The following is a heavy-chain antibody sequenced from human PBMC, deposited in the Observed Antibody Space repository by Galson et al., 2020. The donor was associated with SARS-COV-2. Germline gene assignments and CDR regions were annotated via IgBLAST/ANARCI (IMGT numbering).Heavy chain of an antibody. CDR2: IANSLTT. CDR1: DASISNSRYYY. Sequence: TLSLTCTVSDASISNSRYYYWGWLRKPPGKGLEWIGSIANSLTTYYNPSLKCRVTLSVDTPKNQFSLRLSSVTAADTAIYYCARDSAARDYCTGARCFYFDYWGLGTLVTVSS. CDR3: ARDSAARDYCTGARCFYFDY. V-gene: IGHV4-39*07. J-gene: IGHJ4*02. D-gene: IGHD2-8*02.